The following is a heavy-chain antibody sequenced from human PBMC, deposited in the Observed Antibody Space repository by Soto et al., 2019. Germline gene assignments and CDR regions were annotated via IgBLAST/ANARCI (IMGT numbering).Heavy chain of an antibody. Sequence: VGSLRLSCAASGFTFSSYGMHWVRQAPGKGLEWVAVISYDGSNKYYADSVKGRFTISRDNSKNTLYLQMNSLRAEDTAVYYCAKVLYTEFDYWGQGTLVTVSS. D-gene: IGHD4-4*01. CDR1: GFTFSSYG. CDR3: AKVLYTEFDY. J-gene: IGHJ4*02. V-gene: IGHV3-30*18. CDR2: ISYDGSNK.